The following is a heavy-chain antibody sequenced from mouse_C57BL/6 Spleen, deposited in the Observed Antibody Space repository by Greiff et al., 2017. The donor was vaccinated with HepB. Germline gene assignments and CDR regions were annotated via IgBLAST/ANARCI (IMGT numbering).Heavy chain of an antibody. V-gene: IGHV5-6*01. D-gene: IGHD2-4*01. CDR2: ISSGGSYT. J-gene: IGHJ3*01. Sequence: EVQRVESGGDLVKPGGSLKLSCAASGFTFSSYGMSWVRQTPDKRLEWVATISSGGSYTYYPDSVKGRFTISRDNAKNTLYLQMSSLKSEDTAMYYCANYDYDRAWFAYWGQGTLVTVSA. CDR3: ANYDYDRAWFAY. CDR1: GFTFSSYG.